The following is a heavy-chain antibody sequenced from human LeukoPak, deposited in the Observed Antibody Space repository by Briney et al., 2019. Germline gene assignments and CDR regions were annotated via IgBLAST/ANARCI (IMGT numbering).Heavy chain of an antibody. CDR3: ATKVPGTSHFSS. CDR1: GFTFNNFE. Sequence: PGRSLRLSCAASGFTFNNFEMNWVRQAAGKGLGWVAYVSGSGSEIHYGDSVKGRFTISRDNAKSSVYLQMDSLRAEDMALYYCATKVPGTSHFSSWGQGTLVTVSS. D-gene: IGHD6-19*01. J-gene: IGHJ4*02. V-gene: IGHV3-48*03. CDR2: VSGSGSEI.